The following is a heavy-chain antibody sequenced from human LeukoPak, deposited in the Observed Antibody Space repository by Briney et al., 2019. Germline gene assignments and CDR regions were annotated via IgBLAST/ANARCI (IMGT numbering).Heavy chain of an antibody. J-gene: IGHJ4*02. CDR1: GFTFSSYA. D-gene: IGHD3-10*01. V-gene: IGHV3-23*01. Sequence: GGSLRLSCAASGFTFSSYAMTWVRQAPGKGWEWLSGISGSGASTYYADSVKGRFTISRDNSKNMFYLQMNSLRAGDTAVYYCAKVLDNTSWNSGYWGQGTLVTVSS. CDR2: ISGSGAST. CDR3: AKVLDNTSWNSGY.